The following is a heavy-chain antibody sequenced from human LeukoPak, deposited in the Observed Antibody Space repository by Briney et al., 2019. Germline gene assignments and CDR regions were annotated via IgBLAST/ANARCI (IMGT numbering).Heavy chain of an antibody. Sequence: GASVKVSCKASGYTFTGYYMHWVQQAPGQGLEWMGRINPNSGGTNYAQKFQGRVTMTRDTSISTAYMELSRLRSDDTAVCYCARVYYYGSGSYSAGAEYFQHWGQGTLVTVSS. V-gene: IGHV1-2*06. CDR2: INPNSGGT. CDR3: ARVYYYGSGSYSAGAEYFQH. D-gene: IGHD3-10*01. CDR1: GYTFTGYY. J-gene: IGHJ1*01.